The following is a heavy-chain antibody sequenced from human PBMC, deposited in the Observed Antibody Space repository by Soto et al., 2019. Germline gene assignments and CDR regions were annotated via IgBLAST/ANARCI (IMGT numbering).Heavy chain of an antibody. Sequence: ASVKVSCKASGYTFTSYGIIWVRQAPGQGLEWMGWISAYNGNTNYAQKLQGRVTMTTDTSTSTAYMELRSLRSDDTAVYYCARDQLDCSSTSCYETYYYYYGMDVWGQGTTVTVSS. V-gene: IGHV1-18*01. D-gene: IGHD2-2*01. J-gene: IGHJ6*02. CDR2: ISAYNGNT. CDR1: GYTFTSYG. CDR3: ARDQLDCSSTSCYETYYYYYGMDV.